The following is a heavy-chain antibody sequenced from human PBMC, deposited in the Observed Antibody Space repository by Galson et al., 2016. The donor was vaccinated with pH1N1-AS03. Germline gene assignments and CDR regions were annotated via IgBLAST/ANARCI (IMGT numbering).Heavy chain of an antibody. V-gene: IGHV5-10-1*01. CDR2: IDPGDSYI. D-gene: IGHD5/OR15-5a*01. J-gene: IGHJ5*02. Sequence: QSGAEVKKPGESLRISCQGSGYTFTKSWITWVRQMPGKGLEWMGRIDPGDSYIDYSPSFYGHVTISVDTSINTAYLQCNNLKASDSAIYFCAKTTVSAFRGNWLDPAGQGTLVTASS. CDR1: GYTFTKSW. CDR3: AKTTVSAFRGNWLDP.